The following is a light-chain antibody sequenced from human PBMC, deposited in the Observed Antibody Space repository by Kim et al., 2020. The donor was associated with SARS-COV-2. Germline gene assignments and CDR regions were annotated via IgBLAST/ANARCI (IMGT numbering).Light chain of an antibody. CDR1: QSISSW. J-gene: IGKJ1*01. CDR3: QQYNT. Sequence: STLSVSVGDRVTISCRASQSISSWLAWYQQKPGKAPKLLIYKASTLESGVPSRFSGSASGTEFTLTISSLQPDDFATYYCQQYNTFGQGTKVDIK. CDR2: KAS. V-gene: IGKV1-5*03.